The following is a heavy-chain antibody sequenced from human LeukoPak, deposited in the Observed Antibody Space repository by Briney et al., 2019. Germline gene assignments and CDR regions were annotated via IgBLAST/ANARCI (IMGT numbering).Heavy chain of an antibody. CDR2: IYYSGST. Sequence: SQTLSLTCTVSGGSISSGGYYWSWIRQHPGKGLEWIGYIYYSGSTYHNPSLKSRVTISVDTSKNQFSLKLSSVTAADTAVYYCARDGYGDGWFDPWGQGTLVTVSS. J-gene: IGHJ5*02. V-gene: IGHV4-31*03. CDR3: ARDGYGDGWFDP. CDR1: GGSISSGGYY. D-gene: IGHD4-17*01.